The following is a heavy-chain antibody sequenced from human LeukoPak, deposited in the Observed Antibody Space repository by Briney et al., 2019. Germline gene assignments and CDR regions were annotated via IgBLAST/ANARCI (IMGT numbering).Heavy chain of an antibody. Sequence: PSETLSLTCAVYGGSFSGYYWSWIRQPPGKGLEWIGEINHSGSTNYNPSLKSRVTISVDTSKNQFSLKLSSVTAADTAVYYCARGRVAAAGTRYNWFDPWGQGTLVTVSS. CDR2: INHSGST. CDR3: ARGRVAAAGTRYNWFDP. V-gene: IGHV4-34*01. CDR1: GGSFSGYY. J-gene: IGHJ5*02. D-gene: IGHD6-13*01.